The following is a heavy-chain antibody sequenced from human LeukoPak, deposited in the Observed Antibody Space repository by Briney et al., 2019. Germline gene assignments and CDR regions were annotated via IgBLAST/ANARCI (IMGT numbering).Heavy chain of an antibody. CDR1: GGTFSSYA. D-gene: IGHD4-11*01. J-gene: IGHJ4*02. V-gene: IGHV1-69*05. Sequence: SVKVSCKASGGTFSSYAISWVRQAPGQGLEWMGGIIPIFGTANYAQKFQGRVTITTDESTSTAYMELSSLRSEDTAVYYCARVPLTVTTEQYFDYWGQGTLVTVSS. CDR3: ARVPLTVTTEQYFDY. CDR2: IIPIFGTA.